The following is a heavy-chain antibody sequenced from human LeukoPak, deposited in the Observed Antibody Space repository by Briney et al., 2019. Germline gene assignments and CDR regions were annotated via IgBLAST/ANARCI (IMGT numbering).Heavy chain of an antibody. J-gene: IGHJ3*02. CDR2: ISRSGVAT. CDR3: ARRLYIVRGAFDI. CDR1: GFTFTSFA. Sequence: GGSLRLSCAASGFTFTSFAMSWVRQAPGKGLEWVSTISRSGVATYYANSVKGRFTISRDNSKNTVYLQMNNLRAEDTAMYFCARRLYIVRGAFDIWGQGTMVTVSS. D-gene: IGHD2/OR15-2a*01. V-gene: IGHV3-23*01.